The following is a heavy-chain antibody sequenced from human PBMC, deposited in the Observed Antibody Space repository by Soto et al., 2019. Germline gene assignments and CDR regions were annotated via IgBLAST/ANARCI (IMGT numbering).Heavy chain of an antibody. D-gene: IGHD6-19*01. CDR2: ITTSGGNT. CDR1: GFTFSSYA. Sequence: RRLSCAASGFTFSSYAMSWVRQAPGKGLEWVSGITTSGGNTYYADSVKGRFTISRDNSKNTLFLQMNSLRAEDSAVYYCAKRIPVAGLDNWGQGTLVTVSS. CDR3: AKRIPVAGLDN. J-gene: IGHJ4*02. V-gene: IGHV3-23*01.